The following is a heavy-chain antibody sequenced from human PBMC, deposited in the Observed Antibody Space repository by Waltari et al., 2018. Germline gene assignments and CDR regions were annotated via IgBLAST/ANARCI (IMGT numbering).Heavy chain of an antibody. Sequence: EVQLLESGGGLVQPGGSLRLSCAASGLTFSSYDMSWVRQAPGQGLECVPAISGSGGSTYYADSVKGRFTISRDNSKNTLYLQMNSLRAEDTAVYYCAKFLQENAEGFLEWLRYYYYYYGMDVWGQGTTVTVSS. D-gene: IGHD3-3*01. V-gene: IGHV3-23*01. J-gene: IGHJ6*02. CDR3: AKFLQENAEGFLEWLRYYYYYYGMDV. CDR1: GLTFSSYD. CDR2: ISGSGGST.